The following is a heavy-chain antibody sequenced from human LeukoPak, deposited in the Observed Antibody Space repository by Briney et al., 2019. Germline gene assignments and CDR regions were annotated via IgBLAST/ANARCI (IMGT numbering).Heavy chain of an antibody. CDR3: ARVWWLRSGDFDY. Sequence: GGSLRLSCAASGFTFSSYAMHWVRQAPGKGLEWVAVISYDGSNKYYADSVKGRFTISRDNSKNTLYLQMNSLRAEDTAVYYCARVWWLRSGDFDYWGQGTLVTVSS. CDR1: GFTFSSYA. CDR2: ISYDGSNK. V-gene: IGHV3-30-3*01. J-gene: IGHJ4*02. D-gene: IGHD5-12*01.